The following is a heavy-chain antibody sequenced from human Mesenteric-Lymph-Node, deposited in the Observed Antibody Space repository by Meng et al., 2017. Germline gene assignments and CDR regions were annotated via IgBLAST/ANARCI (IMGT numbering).Heavy chain of an antibody. V-gene: IGHV1-69*06. D-gene: IGHD2-21*02. CDR1: GGTFSSYA. CDR2: IIPIFGTA. J-gene: IGHJ6*02. Sequence: SVKVSCKASGGTFSSYAISWVRQAPGQGLEWMGGIIPIFGTANYAQKFQGRVTITADKSTSTAYMELSSLRSEDTAVYYCARPTGVAYCGGDCYSGPPFYYYYYGMDVWGQGTTVTVSS. CDR3: ARPTGVAYCGGDCYSGPPFYYYYYGMDV.